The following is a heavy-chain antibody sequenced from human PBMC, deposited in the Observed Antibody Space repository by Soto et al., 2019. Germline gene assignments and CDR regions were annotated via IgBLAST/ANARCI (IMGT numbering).Heavy chain of an antibody. V-gene: IGHV3-74*01. CDR3: ARVPTGKYGVWNY. CDR2: INPGGSIT. CDR1: GFTFSSYW. D-gene: IGHD2-8*01. J-gene: IGHJ4*02. Sequence: EEQLVESGGGLVQPGGSLRLSCAASGFTFSSYWMHWVRQAPGKGLVWVSRINPGGSITAYADSVKGRFTLSRDNAKNTLYLQMNSLRGDDTAVYYCARVPTGKYGVWNYWGQGTLVTVSS.